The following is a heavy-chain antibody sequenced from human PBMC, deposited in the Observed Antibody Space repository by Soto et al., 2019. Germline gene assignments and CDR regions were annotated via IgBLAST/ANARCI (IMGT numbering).Heavy chain of an antibody. J-gene: IGHJ4*02. Sequence: SETLSLTCTVSGGSISSYYWSWIRQPAGKGLEWIGRIYTSGSTNYNPSLKSRVTMSVDTFKNQSSLKLSSVTAADTAVYYCAREGSSSSNRPYDHWGQGTLVTVSS. CDR2: IYTSGST. V-gene: IGHV4-4*07. CDR3: AREGSSSSNRPYDH. D-gene: IGHD6-6*01. CDR1: GGSISSYY.